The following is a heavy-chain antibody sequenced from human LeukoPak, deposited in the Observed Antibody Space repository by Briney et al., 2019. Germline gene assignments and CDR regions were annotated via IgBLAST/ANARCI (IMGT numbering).Heavy chain of an antibody. J-gene: IGHJ4*02. D-gene: IGHD6-25*01. CDR2: IYTSGST. V-gene: IGHV4-4*07. Sequence: SEPLSLTCTVSGGSISSYYWSWIRQPAGKGLEWIGRIYTSGSTNYNPSLKSRVTMSVDTSKNQFSLKLSSVTAADTAVYYCARVRARGSAPDYWGQGTLVTVSS. CDR1: GGSISSYY. CDR3: ARVRARGSAPDY.